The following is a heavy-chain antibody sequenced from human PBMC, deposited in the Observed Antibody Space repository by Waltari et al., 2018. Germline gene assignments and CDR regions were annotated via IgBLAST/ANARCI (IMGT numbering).Heavy chain of an antibody. J-gene: IGHJ3*02. CDR2: IYIGGTT. CDR3: ARDTFDI. CDR1: GFTGSYNY. Sequence: EVQVVESGGGLIQPGGSLRLSCAASGFTGSYNYMSWVRQAPGKGLEWVSVIYIGGTTYYADSVKGRFTISRDNSKNTVYLQMNSLRAEDTAVYYCARDTFDIWGQGTMVTVSS. V-gene: IGHV3-53*01.